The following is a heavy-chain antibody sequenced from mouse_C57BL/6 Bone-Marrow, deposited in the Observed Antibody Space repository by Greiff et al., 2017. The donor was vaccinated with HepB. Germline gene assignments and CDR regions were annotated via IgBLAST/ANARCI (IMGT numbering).Heavy chain of an antibody. CDR1: GYSITSGYY. D-gene: IGHD1-1*01. CDR3: ARDSHYYSSRKWYFDV. Sequence: EVHLVESGPGLVKPSQSLSLTCSVTGYSITSGYYWNWIRQFPGNKLEWMGYISYDGSNNYNPSLKNRISITRDTSKNQFFLKLNSVTTEDTATYYCARDSHYYSSRKWYFDVWGTGTTVTVSS. J-gene: IGHJ1*03. V-gene: IGHV3-6*01. CDR2: ISYDGSN.